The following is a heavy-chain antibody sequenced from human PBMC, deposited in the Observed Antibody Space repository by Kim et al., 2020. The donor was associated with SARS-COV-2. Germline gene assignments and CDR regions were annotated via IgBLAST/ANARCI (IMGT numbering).Heavy chain of an antibody. CDR3: AKGGRSGSPQRTMGDAFGI. CDR2: IRGNGGST. D-gene: IGHD5-12*01. V-gene: IGHV3-23*01. J-gene: IGHJ3*02. Sequence: GGSLRLSCAASGFTFSSYAMSWVRQAPGKGLEWVAAIRGNGGSTYYADSVKGRFTISRDNSKNTLYLQMNSLRAEDTAVYYCAKGGRSGSPQRTMGDAFGIRGQGTMVTVSS. CDR1: GFTFSSYA.